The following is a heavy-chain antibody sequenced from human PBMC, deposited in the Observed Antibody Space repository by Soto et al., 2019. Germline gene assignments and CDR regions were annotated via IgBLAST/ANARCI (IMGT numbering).Heavy chain of an antibody. Sequence: QVQLVESGGGVVPRGGSLRLSCAASGFTFSSYGMHWVRQAPGKGLEWVAVIWYDGSNKYYADSVKGRYTISRDDSKNTVYLQMNSLGAEDTAVYYCTRDPLIAVAAYDAFDIWGQGTSVTVSS. CDR2: IWYDGSNK. J-gene: IGHJ3*02. CDR3: TRDPLIAVAAYDAFDI. CDR1: GFTFSSYG. D-gene: IGHD6-19*01. V-gene: IGHV3-33*01.